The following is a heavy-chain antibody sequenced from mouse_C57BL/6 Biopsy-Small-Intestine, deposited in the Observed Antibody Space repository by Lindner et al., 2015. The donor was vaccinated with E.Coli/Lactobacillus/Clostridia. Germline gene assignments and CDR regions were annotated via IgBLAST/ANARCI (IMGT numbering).Heavy chain of an antibody. CDR2: IRSKSKNYAT. J-gene: IGHJ3*01. Sequence: VQLQESGGGLVQPKGSLKLSCAASGFSFNTFAMNWVRQAPGKGLDWVARIRSKSKNYATYYADSVRDRFTISRDDSESMLYLQMNSLKTEDTAMYYCVKGLRGQAYWGQGTPVTVSA. D-gene: IGHD2-4*01. CDR1: GFSFNTFA. V-gene: IGHV10-1*01. CDR3: VKGLRGQAY.